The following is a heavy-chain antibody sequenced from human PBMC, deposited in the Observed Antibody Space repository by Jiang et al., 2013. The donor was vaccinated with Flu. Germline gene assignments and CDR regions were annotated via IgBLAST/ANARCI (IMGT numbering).Heavy chain of an antibody. Sequence: KSRVTISVDTSKNQFSLKLSSVTAADTAVYYCARTRVGSSWLETDYWGQGTLVTVSS. V-gene: IGHV4-59*01. CDR3: ARTRVGSSWLETDY. D-gene: IGHD6-13*01. J-gene: IGHJ4*02.